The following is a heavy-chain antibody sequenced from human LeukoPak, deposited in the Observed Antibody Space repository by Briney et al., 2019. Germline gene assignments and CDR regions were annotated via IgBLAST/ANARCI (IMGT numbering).Heavy chain of an antibody. D-gene: IGHD6-13*01. CDR3: ASGSGSWFS. Sequence: SETLSLTCTVSGGSISSSSYYWGWIRQPPGKGLEWTGSIYYSGSTYYNPSLKSRVTISVDTSKNQFSLKLSSVTAADTAVYYCASGSGSWFSWGQGTLVTVSS. CDR2: IYYSGST. CDR1: GGSISSSSYY. V-gene: IGHV4-39*07. J-gene: IGHJ5*02.